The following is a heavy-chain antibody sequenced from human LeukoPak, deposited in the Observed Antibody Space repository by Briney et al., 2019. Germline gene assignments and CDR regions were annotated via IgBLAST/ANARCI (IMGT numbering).Heavy chain of an antibody. CDR2: IYYSGST. J-gene: IGHJ4*02. V-gene: IGHV4-30-4*08. CDR1: AGSISSSSYY. Sequence: SETLSLTCTVSAGSISSSSYYWGWIRQPPGKGLEWIGYIYYSGSTYYNPSLKSRVTISVDTSKNQFSLKLSSVTAADTAVYYCAREGGDYPTAYFDYWGQGTLVTVSS. CDR3: AREGGDYPTAYFDY. D-gene: IGHD4-17*01.